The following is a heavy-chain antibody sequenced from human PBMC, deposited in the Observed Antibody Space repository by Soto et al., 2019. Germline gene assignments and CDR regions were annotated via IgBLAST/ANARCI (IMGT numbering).Heavy chain of an antibody. CDR1: GGSISSYY. V-gene: IGHV4-59*08. D-gene: IGHD5-12*01. Sequence: QVQLQESGPGLVKPSETLSLTCTVSGGSISSYYWSWIRQPPGKGLEWIGYISYSGSTNYNPSLKSRVTISVDTSKNQFSLKLSSVTAADTAVYYCARQCGYNFDYWGQGTLVTVSS. CDR2: ISYSGST. J-gene: IGHJ4*02. CDR3: ARQCGYNFDY.